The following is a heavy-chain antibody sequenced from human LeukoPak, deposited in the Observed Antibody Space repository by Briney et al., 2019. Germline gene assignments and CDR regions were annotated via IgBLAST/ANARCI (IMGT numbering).Heavy chain of an antibody. CDR3: TPIAAAGTMVY. D-gene: IGHD6-13*01. CDR2: ISGSGGST. J-gene: IGHJ4*02. CDR1: GFTFSSYA. V-gene: IGHV3-23*01. Sequence: GGSLRLSCAASGFTFSSYAMSWVRQAPGKGLEWASAISGSGGSTYYADSVKGRFTISRDNSKNTLYLQMNSLRAEDTAVYYCTPIAAAGTMVYWGQGTLVTVSS.